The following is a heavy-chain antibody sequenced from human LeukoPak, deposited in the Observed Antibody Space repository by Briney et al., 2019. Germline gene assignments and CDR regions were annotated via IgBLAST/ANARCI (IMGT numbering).Heavy chain of an antibody. CDR2: IYSGGST. D-gene: IGHD5-24*01. CDR3: ARVKRDGYNPTWVDY. Sequence: GGSLRLSCAASGFTFSSYWMSWVRQAPGKGLEWVSVIYSGGSTYYADSVKGRFTISRDNSKNTLYLQMNSLRVEDTAVYYCARVKRDGYNPTWVDYWGQEPWSPSPQ. V-gene: IGHV3-53*01. CDR1: GFTFSSYW. J-gene: IGHJ4*01.